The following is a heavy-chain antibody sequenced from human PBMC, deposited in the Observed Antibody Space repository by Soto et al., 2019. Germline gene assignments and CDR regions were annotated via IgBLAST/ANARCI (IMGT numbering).Heavy chain of an antibody. CDR3: ARGYYDGGHGLDV. CDR2: MYYRGTT. Sequence: SETLSLTCSVSGSSISIYYWNWIRQTPGKGLEWIGYMYYRGTTKYNPSLKSRVTISVDTSKNQVSLKLSSVTAADTAVYYCARGYYDGGHGLDVWGQGTTVTVSS. V-gene: IGHV4-59*01. CDR1: GSSISIYY. J-gene: IGHJ6*02. D-gene: IGHD3-3*01.